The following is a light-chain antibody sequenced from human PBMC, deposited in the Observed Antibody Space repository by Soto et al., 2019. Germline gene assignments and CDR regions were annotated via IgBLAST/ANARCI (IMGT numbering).Light chain of an antibody. Sequence: EIVLTQSPGTLSLSPGERATLSCRASQSVNSNYLAWYQRKPGQAPRLLIYGASNRATDIPYRFSASGSGTDITLTTTTLEAEDFAVYYCQQYDSTPPTFGQGTKVEVK. J-gene: IGKJ1*01. CDR2: GAS. CDR1: QSVNSNY. V-gene: IGKV3-20*01. CDR3: QQYDSTPPT.